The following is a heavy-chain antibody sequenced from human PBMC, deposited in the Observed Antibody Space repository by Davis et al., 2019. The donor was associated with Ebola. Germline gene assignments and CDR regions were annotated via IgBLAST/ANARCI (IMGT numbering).Heavy chain of an antibody. CDR3: ARGIWFGDPGTFDY. CDR2: IKQEGSEK. Sequence: GGSLRLSCAASGFTFTSYWMSWVRQAPGKGLEWVANIKQEGSEKYYVDSVKGRFTISRDNAKNSLYLQMNSLRAEDTAVYYCARGIWFGDPGTFDYWGQGTLVTVSS. J-gene: IGHJ4*02. CDR1: GFTFTSYW. V-gene: IGHV3-7*04. D-gene: IGHD3-10*01.